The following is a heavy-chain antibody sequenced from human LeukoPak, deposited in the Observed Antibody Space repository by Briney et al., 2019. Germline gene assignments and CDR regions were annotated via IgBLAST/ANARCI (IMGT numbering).Heavy chain of an antibody. CDR3: APGSTGGSRGSWFDP. CDR1: GGSISSYY. D-gene: IGHD1-26*01. Sequence: SETLSLTCTVSGGSISSYYWTWIRQPAGKGLEWIGRIYTSGSTNYNPSLQSRVTISVDTSKNQFSLKLSSVTAADTAIYYCAPGSTGGSRGSWFDPWGQGTLATVSS. V-gene: IGHV4-4*07. CDR2: IYTSGST. J-gene: IGHJ5*02.